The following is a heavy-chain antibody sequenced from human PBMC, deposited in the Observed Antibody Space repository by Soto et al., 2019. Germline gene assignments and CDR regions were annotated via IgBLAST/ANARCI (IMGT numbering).Heavy chain of an antibody. CDR3: ARGAALAGKLDL. J-gene: IGHJ4*02. CDR1: GFRFWTYS. CDR2: ISGDGSAT. D-gene: IGHD6-19*01. Sequence: EVKLLESGGGLVQPGESLRLSCAASGFRFWTYSMSWVRQAPGKGLEWVSGISGDGSATSYADSLKGRFTVSRDNAKDSLHLQMNSLTGEDSAVYYCARGAALAGKLDLWGQGTLVTVSS. V-gene: IGHV3-23*01.